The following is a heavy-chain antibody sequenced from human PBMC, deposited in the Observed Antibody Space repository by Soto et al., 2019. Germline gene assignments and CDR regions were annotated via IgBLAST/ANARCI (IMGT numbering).Heavy chain of an antibody. D-gene: IGHD2-15*01. CDR2: ITRDSAYI. CDR3: AKARIEPYCSGGMCPPTDY. V-gene: IGHV3-21*01. Sequence: GGSLSLSCAASGFTFSFYTMDWVRQAPGKGLEWVSSITRDSAYIYYADSVKGRFTISRDNAKNSLYLQINSLRAEDTAVYYCAKARIEPYCSGGMCPPTDYWGQGTLVTVSS. CDR1: GFTFSFYT. J-gene: IGHJ4*02.